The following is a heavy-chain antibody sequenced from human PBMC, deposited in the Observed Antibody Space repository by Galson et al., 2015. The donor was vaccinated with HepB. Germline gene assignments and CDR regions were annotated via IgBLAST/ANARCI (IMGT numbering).Heavy chain of an antibody. D-gene: IGHD2-8*01. CDR1: GFTFSSSG. Sequence: SLRLSCAASGFTFSSSGMHWVRQAPGKGLEWVAVISYDGYNKYYADSVKGRFTISRDNSKNTLYLQMNSLRAEDTAVYYCAKGASGVGDFDYWGQGTVVTVSS. CDR3: AKGASGVGDFDY. V-gene: IGHV3-30*18. CDR2: ISYDGYNK. J-gene: IGHJ4*02.